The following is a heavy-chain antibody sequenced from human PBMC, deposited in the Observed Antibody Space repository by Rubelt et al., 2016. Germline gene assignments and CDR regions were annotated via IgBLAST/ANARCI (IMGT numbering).Heavy chain of an antibody. V-gene: IGHV4-39*01. CDR1: GGSISGSSYY. CDR3: ARRRTVPQNWFDP. J-gene: IGHJ5*02. Sequence: QQQLQESGPGLVKPSETLSLTCIVSGGSISGSSYYWGWIRQPPGKGLEWIASIFSSGSTAYSPSLKSRVTISFNLSKNQCSLKLRSVTAADTAVYYCARRRTVPQNWFDPWGQGTLVTVSS. CDR2: IFSSGST. D-gene: IGHD4-17*01.